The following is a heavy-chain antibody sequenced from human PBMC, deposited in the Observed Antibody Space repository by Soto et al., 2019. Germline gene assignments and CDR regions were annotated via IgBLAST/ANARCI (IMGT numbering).Heavy chain of an antibody. CDR2: FDPEDGET. CDR3: ATDLYGSGSPHGSGDMDV. V-gene: IGHV1-24*01. D-gene: IGHD3-10*01. CDR1: VYTLTELS. Sequence: ASVKVSCKVSVYTLTELSMHWVRQAPGKGLEWMGGFDPEDGETIYAQKFQGRVTMTEDTSTDTAYMELSSLRSEDTAVYYCATDLYGSGSPHGSGDMDVWGQGTTVTVSS. J-gene: IGHJ6*02.